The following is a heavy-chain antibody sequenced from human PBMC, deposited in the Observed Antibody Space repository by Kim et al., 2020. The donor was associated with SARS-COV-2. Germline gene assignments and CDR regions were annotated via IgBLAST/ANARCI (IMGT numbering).Heavy chain of an antibody. CDR3: ARNRIAAAGNFYYYYGMDV. V-gene: IGHV1-3*01. Sequence: ASVKVSCKASGYTFTSYAMHWVRQAPGQRLEWMGWINAGNGNTKYSQKFQGRVTITRDTSASTAYMGLSSLRSEDTAVYYCARNRIAAAGNFYYYYGMDVWGQGTTVTVSS. J-gene: IGHJ6*02. CDR2: INAGNGNT. CDR1: GYTFTSYA. D-gene: IGHD6-13*01.